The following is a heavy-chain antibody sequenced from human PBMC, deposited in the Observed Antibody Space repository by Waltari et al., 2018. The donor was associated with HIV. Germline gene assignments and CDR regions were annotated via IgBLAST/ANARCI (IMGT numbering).Heavy chain of an antibody. V-gene: IGHV3-21*01. CDR1: GFTFSSYS. CDR3: ARDPGGNYDSFAFDI. J-gene: IGHJ3*02. D-gene: IGHD3-22*01. Sequence: VQLVESGGGLVKPGGSLRLSCATSGFTFSSYSMNWVRQAPGKGLDWVSSISGSPSYIYYADSVKGRFTISRDNAKNSLYLQMNSLRAEDTAVYYCARDPGGNYDSFAFDIWGQGTMVTVSS. CDR2: ISGSPSYI.